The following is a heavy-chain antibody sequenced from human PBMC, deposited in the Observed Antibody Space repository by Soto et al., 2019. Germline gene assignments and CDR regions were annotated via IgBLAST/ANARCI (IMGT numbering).Heavy chain of an antibody. J-gene: IGHJ4*02. D-gene: IGHD1-26*01. V-gene: IGHV3-11*01. CDR1: GFTFSNYY. CDR3: SRDPRLVDY. CDR2: ISGGGDVT. Sequence: GGSLRLSCAASGFTFSNYYMTWIRQAPGKGPEWISYISGGGDVTAYAESVKGRFTISRDNAKRSVYLQMNTLTVEDTAVYYCSRDPRLVDYWGQGTLVTVSS.